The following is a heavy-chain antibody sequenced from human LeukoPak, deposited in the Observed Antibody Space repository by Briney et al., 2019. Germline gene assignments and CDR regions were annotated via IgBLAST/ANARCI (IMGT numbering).Heavy chain of an antibody. V-gene: IGHV4-4*07. CDR2: IYTSGST. Sequence: SETLSLTCTVSGGSISSYYWSWIRQPAGKGLEWIGRIYTSGSTNYNPSLKSRVTMSVDTSKNQFSLKLSSVTAADTAVYYFARDATTVTTWYFDLWGRGTLVTVSS. CDR1: GGSISSYY. CDR3: ARDATTVTTWYFDL. J-gene: IGHJ2*01. D-gene: IGHD4-17*01.